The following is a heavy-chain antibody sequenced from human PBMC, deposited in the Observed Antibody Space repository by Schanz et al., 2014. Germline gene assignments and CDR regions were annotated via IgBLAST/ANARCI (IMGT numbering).Heavy chain of an antibody. V-gene: IGHV3-30-3*01. D-gene: IGHD3-3*01. J-gene: IGHJ4*02. CDR1: GFTFNSYA. CDR3: ARDLLVSHYDFWSGNDY. CDR2: ISYDGNTK. Sequence: QVQLVESGGGVVQPGGSLRLSCAASGFTFNSYAFHWVRQAPGKGLEWVALISYDGNTKYYADSVKGRFTISRDNSKNTLYLQMNSLRADDTAVYYCARDLLVSHYDFWSGNDYWGQGTLVNVSS.